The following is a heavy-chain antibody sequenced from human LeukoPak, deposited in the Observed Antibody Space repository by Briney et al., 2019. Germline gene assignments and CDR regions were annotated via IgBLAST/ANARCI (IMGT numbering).Heavy chain of an antibody. V-gene: IGHV4-59*01. CDR2: IYYSGST. CDR3: ARDPSVSPYYYYGMDV. Sequence: SETLSLTCTVSGGSISSYYWSWIRQPPGKGLEWIGYIYYSGSTNYNPSLKSRVTISVDTSKNQFSLKLSSVTAADTAVYYCARDPSVSPYYYYGMDVWGQGTTVTVS. D-gene: IGHD4-11*01. J-gene: IGHJ6*02. CDR1: GGSISSYY.